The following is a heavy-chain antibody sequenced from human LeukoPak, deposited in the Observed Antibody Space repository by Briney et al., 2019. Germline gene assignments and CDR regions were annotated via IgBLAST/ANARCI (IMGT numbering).Heavy chain of an antibody. D-gene: IGHD2-8*01. V-gene: IGHV3-30*04. Sequence: SCKASGYTFTSYYMHWVRQAPGKGLEWVAVISYDGSNKYYADSVKGRFTISRDNSKNTLYLQMNSLRAEDTAVYYCARTLPPPNGRVDYWGQGTLVTVSS. CDR2: ISYDGSNK. CDR1: GYTFTSYY. CDR3: ARTLPPPNGRVDY. J-gene: IGHJ4*02.